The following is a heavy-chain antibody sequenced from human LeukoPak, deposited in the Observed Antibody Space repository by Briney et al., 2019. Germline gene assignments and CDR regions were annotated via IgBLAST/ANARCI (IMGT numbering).Heavy chain of an antibody. D-gene: IGHD5-24*01. Sequence: GGSLRLSCAGSGFTFSSYAMSWVRQPPGKGREWVSAISGNGGSTYYADSVKGRFTISRDNSKNTMYLQMNSLRAEDTAVYYCAILRRWLQVVFDYWGQGALVTVSS. V-gene: IGHV3-23*01. CDR2: ISGNGGST. CDR1: GFTFSSYA. CDR3: AILRRWLQVVFDY. J-gene: IGHJ4*02.